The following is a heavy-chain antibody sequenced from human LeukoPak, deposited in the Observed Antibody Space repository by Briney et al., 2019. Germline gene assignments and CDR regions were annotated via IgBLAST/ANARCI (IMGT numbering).Heavy chain of an antibody. J-gene: IGHJ5*02. CDR3: AREVLGYCSSTSCPTENWFDP. Sequence: ASVKVSCKASGYTFTDYYIHWVRQAPGQGLEWMGWINPKSGGTNYAQKFQGRVTMTRDTSISTAYMELSRLRSDDTAVYYCAREVLGYCSSTSCPTENWFDPWGQGTLVTVSS. V-gene: IGHV1-2*02. CDR1: GYTFTDYY. D-gene: IGHD2-2*01. CDR2: INPKSGGT.